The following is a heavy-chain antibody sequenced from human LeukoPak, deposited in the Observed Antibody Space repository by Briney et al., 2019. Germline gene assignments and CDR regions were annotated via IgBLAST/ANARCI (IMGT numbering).Heavy chain of an antibody. V-gene: IGHV3-23*01. CDR2: ISGSGGST. CDR3: AKTGTVIYYFDS. Sequence: GRSLRLSCAASGFTFSSYAMSWVRQVPGKGLEWVSGISGSGGSTYYADSVKGRFTISRDNSKNMLYLQMNSLRAENTAVYYCAKTGTVIYYFDSWGQGTLVTVSS. D-gene: IGHD4-17*01. CDR1: GFTFSSYA. J-gene: IGHJ4*02.